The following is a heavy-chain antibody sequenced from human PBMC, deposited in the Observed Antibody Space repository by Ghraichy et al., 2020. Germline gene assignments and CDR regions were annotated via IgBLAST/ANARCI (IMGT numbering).Heavy chain of an antibody. Sequence: GGSLRLSCGASGFTFSSYAMSWVRQAPGKGMEWVSSISGSGSSTYHADSVKGRFTISRDNSKSTVYLQINSLRAEDTAVYYCTKRDYGGYYFAYWGQGTLVTVSS. CDR1: GFTFSSYA. D-gene: IGHD4-17*01. CDR3: TKRDYGGYYFAY. J-gene: IGHJ4*02. V-gene: IGHV3-23*01. CDR2: ISGSGSST.